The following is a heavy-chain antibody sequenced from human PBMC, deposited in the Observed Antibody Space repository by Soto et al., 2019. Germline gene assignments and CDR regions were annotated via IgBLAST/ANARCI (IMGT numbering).Heavy chain of an antibody. D-gene: IGHD1-7*01. Sequence: GASVKVSCKASGYIFTDYYIHWVRQAPGQGLEWMGWINAGKGDTKYPQRFQGRVTITRDTSASTAYMELSSLRSEDTAVYYCARNILGGTTDYWGPGTLVTVSS. CDR3: ARNILGGTTDY. V-gene: IGHV1-3*01. CDR2: INAGKGDT. J-gene: IGHJ4*02. CDR1: GYIFTDYY.